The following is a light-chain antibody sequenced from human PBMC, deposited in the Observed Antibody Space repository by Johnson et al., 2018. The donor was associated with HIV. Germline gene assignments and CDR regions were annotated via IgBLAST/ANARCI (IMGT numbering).Light chain of an antibody. CDR1: SSNIGNNY. CDR2: DNN. V-gene: IGLV1-51*01. Sequence: QSVLTQPPSVSAAPGQKVTISCSGSSSNIGNNYVSWYQQLPGTAHKLLIYDNNKRPSGIPDRFSGSKSGTSATLGITGLQTGDEADYYCGTWDSGLSGGLYLFGPGTKVTVL. J-gene: IGLJ1*01. CDR3: GTWDSGLSGGLYL.